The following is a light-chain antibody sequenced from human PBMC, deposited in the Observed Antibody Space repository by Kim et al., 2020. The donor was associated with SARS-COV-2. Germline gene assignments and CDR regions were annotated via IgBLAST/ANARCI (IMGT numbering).Light chain of an antibody. CDR2: GAF. J-gene: IGKJ1*01. CDR3: LQYSNWPRT. Sequence: PPGERVTLSCRASRSVGSDLAWYQQKSGPSPSLLIYGAFTRPIGIPAIFSGSGSGAEFTLNISSLQSEDFADYYCLQYSNWPRTFGQRTKVDIK. V-gene: IGKV3-15*01. CDR1: RSVGSD.